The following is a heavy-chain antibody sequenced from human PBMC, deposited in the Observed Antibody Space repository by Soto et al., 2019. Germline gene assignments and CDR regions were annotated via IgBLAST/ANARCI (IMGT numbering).Heavy chain of an antibody. J-gene: IGHJ6*03. CDR2: INAGDGNT. CDR3: ARETRQEVLAAHYMDV. CDR1: GYTFTKYP. D-gene: IGHD2-15*01. V-gene: IGHV1-3*01. Sequence: QVQIVQSAAEVKKPGASVKVSCKASGYTFTKYPIHWVRQAPGQRLEWMGWINAGDGNTRYSQRFQGRITIIRDTSASTAYMELSSLRSEDTAVYFCARETRQEVLAAHYMDVWGKGTTVIVSS.